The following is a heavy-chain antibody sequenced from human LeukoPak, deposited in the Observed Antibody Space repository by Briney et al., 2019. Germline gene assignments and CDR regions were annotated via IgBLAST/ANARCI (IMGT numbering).Heavy chain of an antibody. J-gene: IGHJ1*01. Sequence: SETLSLTCTVSGGSIGSYYCSWIRQPPGKGLEWIGYIYYSGSTNYNPSLKSRVTISVDTSKNQFSLKLSSVTAADTAVYYCARARTYCSGGSCYAWYFQHWGQGTLVTVSS. CDR1: GGSIGSYY. V-gene: IGHV4-59*01. CDR2: IYYSGST. D-gene: IGHD2-15*01. CDR3: ARARTYCSGGSCYAWYFQH.